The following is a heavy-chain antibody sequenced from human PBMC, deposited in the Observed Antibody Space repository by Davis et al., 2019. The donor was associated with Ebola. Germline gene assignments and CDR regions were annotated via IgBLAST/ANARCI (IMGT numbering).Heavy chain of an antibody. Sequence: ASVKVSCKASGYTFTSYYMHWVRQAPGQGLEWMGWISAYNGNTNYAHKLQDRVTMTTDTSTNTAYMELESLRPDDTAVYYCARAQFPTTSDHWGQGTLVTVSS. CDR1: GYTFTSYY. V-gene: IGHV1-18*04. J-gene: IGHJ4*02. D-gene: IGHD1-1*01. CDR2: ISAYNGNT. CDR3: ARAQFPTTSDH.